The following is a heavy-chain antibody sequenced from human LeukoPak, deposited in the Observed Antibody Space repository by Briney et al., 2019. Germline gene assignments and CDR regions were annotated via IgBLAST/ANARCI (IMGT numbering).Heavy chain of an antibody. Sequence: GGSLRLSCAASGFTFSSYGMHWVRQAPGKGLEWVAFIRYDGSNKYYADSVKGRFTISRDNSKNTLYLQMNSLRAEDTAVYYCAKSMVLGRYYYYYYMDVWGKGTTVTVSS. J-gene: IGHJ6*03. CDR1: GFTFSSYG. V-gene: IGHV3-30*02. CDR3: AKSMVLGRYYYYYYMDV. D-gene: IGHD2-8*02. CDR2: IRYDGSNK.